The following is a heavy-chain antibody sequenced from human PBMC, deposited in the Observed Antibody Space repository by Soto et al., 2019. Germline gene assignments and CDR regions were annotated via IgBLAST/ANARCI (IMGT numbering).Heavy chain of an antibody. CDR2: ISAYNGNT. Sequence: ASVKVSCKASGYTFTSYGISWVRQAPGQGLEWMGWISAYNGNTNYAQKLRGRVTMTTDTSTSTAYMELRSLRSDDTAVYYCARDGSNYDFWSGYYYGMDVWGQGTTVTVSS. CDR3: ARDGSNYDFWSGYYYGMDV. CDR1: GYTFTSYG. D-gene: IGHD3-3*01. V-gene: IGHV1-18*04. J-gene: IGHJ6*02.